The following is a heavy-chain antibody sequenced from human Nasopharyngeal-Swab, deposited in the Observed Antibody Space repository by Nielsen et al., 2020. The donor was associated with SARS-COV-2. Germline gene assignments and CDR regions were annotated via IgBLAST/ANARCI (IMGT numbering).Heavy chain of an antibody. J-gene: IGHJ5*02. Sequence: WIRQPPGKGLEWIGYIYYSGSTNYNPSLKSRVTISVDTSKNQFSLKLSSVTAADTAVYYCAKLGDLIVMGDYFRNPWGQGTLVTVSS. D-gene: IGHD4-17*01. CDR3: AKLGDLIVMGDYFRNP. CDR2: IYYSGST. V-gene: IGHV4-61*07.